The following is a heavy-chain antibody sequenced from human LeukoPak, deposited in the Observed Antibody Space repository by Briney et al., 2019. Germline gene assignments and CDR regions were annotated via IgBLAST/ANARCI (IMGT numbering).Heavy chain of an antibody. V-gene: IGHV4-28*03. J-gene: IGHJ3*02. Sequence: SETLSLTCAVSGYSISSSNWWGWIRQPPGKGLEWIGYIYYSGSTNYNPSLKSRVTMSVDTSTSTVYMELSSLRSEDTAVYYCARGTRISDAFDIWGQGTMVTVSS. D-gene: IGHD2/OR15-2a*01. CDR1: GYSISSSNW. CDR3: ARGTRISDAFDI. CDR2: IYYSGST.